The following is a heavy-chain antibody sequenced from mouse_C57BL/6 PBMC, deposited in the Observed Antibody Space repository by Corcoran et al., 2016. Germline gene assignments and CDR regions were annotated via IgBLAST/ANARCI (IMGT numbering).Heavy chain of an antibody. CDR2: INTYSGVP. CDR3: ARLEGYLDYFDY. Sequence: QIQLVQSGPELKKPGETVKISCKASGYTFTTYGMSWVKQAPGKGLKWMGWINTYSGVPTYADDFKGRFAFSLETSASTAYLQINNLKNEDTATYFCARLEGYLDYFDYGGQGTTLTVSS. CDR1: GYTFTTYG. J-gene: IGHJ2*01. D-gene: IGHD2-2*01. V-gene: IGHV9-3*01.